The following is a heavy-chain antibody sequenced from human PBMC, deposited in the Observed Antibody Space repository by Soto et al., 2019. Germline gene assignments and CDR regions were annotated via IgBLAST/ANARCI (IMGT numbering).Heavy chain of an antibody. Sequence: SGPTLVNPTQTLTLTCTFSGFSLSTSGVGVGWIRQPPGKALEWLALIYWDDDKRYSPSLKSRLTITKDTSKNQVVLTMTNMDPVDTATYYCAHRLGSSSWYDPDNWFDPWGQGTLVTVSS. D-gene: IGHD6-13*01. CDR1: GFSLSTSGVG. V-gene: IGHV2-5*02. J-gene: IGHJ5*02. CDR2: IYWDDDK. CDR3: AHRLGSSSWYDPDNWFDP.